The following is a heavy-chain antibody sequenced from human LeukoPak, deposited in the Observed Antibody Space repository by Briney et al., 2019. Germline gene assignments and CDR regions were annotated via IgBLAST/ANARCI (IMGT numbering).Heavy chain of an antibody. CDR1: GGSFSGYY. Sequence: SETLSLTCAVSGGSFSGYYWSWIRQPPGKGLEWIGEINHSGSTNYNPSLKSRVTISVDTSTNQFSLKLSSVTAADTAVYYCARLRYDSSGYYFDYWGQGTLVTVSS. J-gene: IGHJ4*02. CDR2: INHSGST. V-gene: IGHV4-34*01. D-gene: IGHD3-22*01. CDR3: ARLRYDSSGYYFDY.